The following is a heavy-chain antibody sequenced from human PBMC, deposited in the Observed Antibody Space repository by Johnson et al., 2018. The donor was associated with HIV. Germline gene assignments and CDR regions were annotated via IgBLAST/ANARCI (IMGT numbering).Heavy chain of an antibody. J-gene: IGHJ3*02. V-gene: IGHV3-20*04. CDR3: ARDTSIAAARAFDI. CDR1: GFSFDDYD. CDR2: IYWTGGST. D-gene: IGHD6-6*01. Sequence: VQLVESGGGVVRPGGSLRLSCAASGFSFDDYDMSWVRQAPGKGLEWVSGIYWTGGSTYYADSVRGRFTISRDNSKNTLHLQMNSLRAEDTAVYYCARDTSIAAARAFDILGQGTMVTVSS.